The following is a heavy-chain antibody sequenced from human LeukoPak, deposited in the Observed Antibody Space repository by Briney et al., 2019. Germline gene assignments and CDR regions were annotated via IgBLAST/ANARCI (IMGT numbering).Heavy chain of an antibody. V-gene: IGHV3-48*03. D-gene: IGHD6-19*01. CDR3: AREPSGIAVSGIFDY. Sequence: GGSLRLSCAASGFTFSSYEMNWVRQAPGKGLEWISYISASGTLTHYADSVEGRFTISRDNAKNSLYLQMNSLRAEDTAVYFCAREPSGIAVSGIFDYWGQGTLVTVSS. J-gene: IGHJ4*02. CDR2: ISASGTLT. CDR1: GFTFSSYE.